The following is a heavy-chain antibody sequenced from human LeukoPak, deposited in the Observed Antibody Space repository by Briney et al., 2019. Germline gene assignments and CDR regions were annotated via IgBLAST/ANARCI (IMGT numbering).Heavy chain of an antibody. Sequence: SETLSLTCAVYGGSFSGYYWSWIGQPPGKGLEWIGEINHSGSTNYNPSLKSRVTISVDTSKNQFSLKLSSVTAADTAVYYCAKSLYGSGSYYNWFDPWGQGTLVTVSP. V-gene: IGHV4-34*01. CDR2: INHSGST. J-gene: IGHJ5*02. CDR3: AKSLYGSGSYYNWFDP. D-gene: IGHD3-10*01. CDR1: GGSFSGYY.